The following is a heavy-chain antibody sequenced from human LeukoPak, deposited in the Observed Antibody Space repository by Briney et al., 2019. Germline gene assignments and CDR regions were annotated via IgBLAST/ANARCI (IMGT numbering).Heavy chain of an antibody. CDR3: ARSIYYYDSSGLDQEY. CDR1: GGSISSGGYY. CDR2: IYYSGST. D-gene: IGHD3-22*01. J-gene: IGHJ4*02. V-gene: IGHV4-31*02. Sequence: PSETLSLTWTVSGGSISSGGYYWSWIRQHPEKGLEWIGYIYYSGSTYYNPSLKSRVTISVDTSKNQFSLKLSSVTAADTAAYYCARSIYYYDSSGLDQEYWGQGTLVTVSS.